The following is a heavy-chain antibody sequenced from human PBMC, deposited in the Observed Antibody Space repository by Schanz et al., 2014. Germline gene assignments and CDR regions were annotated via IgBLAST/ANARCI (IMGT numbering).Heavy chain of an antibody. CDR3: TTVDCSSPSCPP. V-gene: IGHV3-15*01. CDR2: IRSKADGGTT. D-gene: IGHD2-2*01. CDR1: EFTFNTYC. Sequence: VQLVESGGGLVQPGGSLRLSCAASEFTFNTYCMSWVRQAPGKGLEWVGRIRSKADGGTTDYAAPVKGRFTISRDDSKNTLFLQINSLKTEDTAVYYCTTVDCSSPSCPPWGQGTLVTVSS. J-gene: IGHJ5*02.